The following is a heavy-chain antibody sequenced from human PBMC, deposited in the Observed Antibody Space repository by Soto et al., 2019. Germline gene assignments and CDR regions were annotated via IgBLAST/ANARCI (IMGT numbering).Heavy chain of an antibody. J-gene: IGHJ4*02. CDR3: ARDIL. V-gene: IGHV3-53*01. Sequence: GGSLRLSCAASGFTVNNNYMSWVRQAPGRGLEWVSIIRPDGTTSHADSVKGRFTISRDDSRNTLYLQMDSLRAEDTAMYYCARDILWGPGTLVTVSS. D-gene: IGHD3-9*01. CDR2: IRPDGTT. CDR1: GFTVNNNY.